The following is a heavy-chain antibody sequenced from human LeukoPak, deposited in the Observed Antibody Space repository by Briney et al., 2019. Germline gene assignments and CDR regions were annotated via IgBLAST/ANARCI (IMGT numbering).Heavy chain of an antibody. CDR3: AKGSAQYYFDS. Sequence: GGSLRLSCAASGFTFDEYGMTWVRQAPGKGLEWVSGISRNAGSRGYAESVKGRFTISRDNVKNSLYLQMNSLRAEDTALYYCAKGSAQYYFDSWGQGTLVTVSS. V-gene: IGHV3-20*04. CDR1: GFTFDEYG. D-gene: IGHD3-10*01. CDR2: ISRNAGSR. J-gene: IGHJ4*02.